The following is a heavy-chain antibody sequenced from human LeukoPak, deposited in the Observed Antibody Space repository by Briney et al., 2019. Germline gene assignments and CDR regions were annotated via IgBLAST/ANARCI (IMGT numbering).Heavy chain of an antibody. J-gene: IGHJ4*02. CDR2: FDPEDGET. Sequence: ASVKVSCKVSGYTLTELSMHWVRQAPGKGLEWMGGFDPEDGETIYAQKFQGRGTMTGDTSSDTAYMELSSLRSEDTAVYYCATLAGGGYATESYFDCWGQGTLVTVSS. CDR3: ATLAGGGYATESYFDC. V-gene: IGHV1-24*01. D-gene: IGHD3-22*01. CDR1: GYTLTELS.